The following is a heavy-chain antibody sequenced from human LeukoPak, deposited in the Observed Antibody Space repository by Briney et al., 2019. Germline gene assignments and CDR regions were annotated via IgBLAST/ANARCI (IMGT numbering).Heavy chain of an antibody. V-gene: IGHV4-4*07. CDR2: LYASGST. Sequence: SETLSLTCTVSGGSISRYYWSWSPHPAGKGLGWVGRLYASGSTNHNPPLQRRVSISVDTAKTQISLILNSTTAAATAGPYCSGDIHGWFVPWGRGSQVAVSS. CDR3: SGDIHGWFVP. J-gene: IGHJ5*02. CDR1: GGSISRYY.